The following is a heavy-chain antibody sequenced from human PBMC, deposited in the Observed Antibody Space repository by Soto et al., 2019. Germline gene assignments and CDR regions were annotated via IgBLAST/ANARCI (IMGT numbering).Heavy chain of an antibody. V-gene: IGHV3-74*01. D-gene: IGHD7-27*01. J-gene: IGHJ4*02. CDR1: GFNLRTYW. CDR3: SRATPELGYAY. Sequence: GSLRLSCAAFGFNLRTYWVHWVRQAPGKGLVWVSRINSDGSSISYADSVKGRFTISRDNAENTVYLQMSSLRVEDSAVYYCSRATPELGYAYWGQGTLVTVSS. CDR2: INSDGSSI.